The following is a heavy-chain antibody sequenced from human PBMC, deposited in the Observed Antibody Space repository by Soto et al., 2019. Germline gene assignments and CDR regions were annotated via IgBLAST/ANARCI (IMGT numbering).Heavy chain of an antibody. CDR2: IKGDGSEK. J-gene: IGHJ6*02. Sequence: LRLSCVASGFTFTSYWMSWVRQAPGKGLEWVANIKGDGSEKKYVDSVKGRFTISRDNAHNSVSLQMDSLRAEDTALYYCGRDEVRNGVGVWGQGTTVTVSS. V-gene: IGHV3-7*01. CDR3: GRDEVRNGVGV. CDR1: GFTFTSYW.